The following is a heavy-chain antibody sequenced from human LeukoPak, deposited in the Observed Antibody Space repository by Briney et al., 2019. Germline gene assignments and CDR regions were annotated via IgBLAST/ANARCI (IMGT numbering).Heavy chain of an antibody. V-gene: IGHV3-30*02. J-gene: IGHJ4*02. CDR3: AKETETWTQLWREFDY. CDR1: GFTFSNYG. Sequence: GGSLRLSCAAAGFTFSNYGMHWVRQAPSKGLEWVAFIRYDGSNKYYADSVTGRFTISSDNSTNTLSLPMNSLRAEDTAVYSCAKETETWTQLWREFDYWGQGTLVTVSS. D-gene: IGHD5-18*01. CDR2: IRYDGSNK.